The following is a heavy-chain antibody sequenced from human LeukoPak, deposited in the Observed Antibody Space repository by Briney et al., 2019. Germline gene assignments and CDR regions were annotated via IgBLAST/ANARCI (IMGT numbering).Heavy chain of an antibody. D-gene: IGHD3-3*01. V-gene: IGHV4-38-2*01. CDR3: ARVPTYYDFWSGYYRDNWFDP. Sequence: PSETLSLTCAVSGYSISSGYYWGWIRQPPGKGLEWIGSIYHSGSTYYNPSLKSRVTISVDTSKNQFSLKLSSVTAADTAVYYCARVPTYYDFWSGYYRDNWFDPWGRGTLVTVSS. J-gene: IGHJ5*02. CDR2: IYHSGST. CDR1: GYSISSGYY.